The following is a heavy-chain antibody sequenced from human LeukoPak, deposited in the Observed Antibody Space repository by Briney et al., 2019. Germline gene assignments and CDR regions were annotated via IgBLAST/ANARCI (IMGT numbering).Heavy chain of an antibody. V-gene: IGHV3-23*01. CDR2: ISVSGDKT. J-gene: IGHJ6*02. CDR3: AKLXAASEYSFTDV. D-gene: IGHD2-15*01. Sequence: PGGSLRLSCAASGFTFSTYAMSWVRQAPGKGLEWVSAISVSGDKTYYAGSVKGRYTISRDNSKNTLFLQMNSLRAEDTAVYYCAKLXAASEYSFTDVWGQGTTVTVSS. CDR1: GFTFSTYA.